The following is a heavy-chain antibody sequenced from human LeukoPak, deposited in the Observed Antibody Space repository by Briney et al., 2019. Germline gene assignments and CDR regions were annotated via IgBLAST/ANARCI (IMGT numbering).Heavy chain of an antibody. J-gene: IGHJ5*02. CDR2: NIPILGLA. CDR3: ARGGDIAATENKRFDP. Sequence: ASVKVSCKASGGTFRSHSINWVRQAPGQGLEWMGRNIPILGLAYYAQKFQGRVTITADKSTNTAYMELSSLKSDDTAVYFCARGGDIAATENKRFDPWGQGTLVTVSS. CDR1: GGTFRSHS. D-gene: IGHD5-12*01. V-gene: IGHV1-69*02.